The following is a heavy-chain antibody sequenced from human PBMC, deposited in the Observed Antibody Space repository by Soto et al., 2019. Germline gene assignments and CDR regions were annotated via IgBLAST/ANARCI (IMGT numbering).Heavy chain of an antibody. CDR2: INGDGIST. J-gene: IGHJ6*02. CDR3: ARDGTVTYGMDV. V-gene: IGHV3-74*01. Sequence: EVQLVESGGGLVQPGGSLRLSCAASGFTFSSYWMHWVRQAPGKGLVWVSRINGDGISTNYADSVKGRFTISRDNAENTLFLQMNSLRAEDAAVYYCARDGTVTYGMDVWGQGTTVTVSS. CDR1: GFTFSSYW. D-gene: IGHD4-4*01.